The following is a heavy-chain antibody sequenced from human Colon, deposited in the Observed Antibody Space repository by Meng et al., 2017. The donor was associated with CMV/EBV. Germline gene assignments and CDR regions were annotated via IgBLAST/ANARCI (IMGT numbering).Heavy chain of an antibody. J-gene: IGHJ4*02. CDR1: GGSISSSIYS. CDR3: ARDGAFNWNYPPIDY. Sequence: QLQLQESGPGLVQPSETLSLTCTVSGGSISSSIYSWDWIRQPPGKGLEWIGSIFYTGSTHYNPSLKSRVTISIDTSKNQFYLKLYSVTVADTAVYYCARDGAFNWNYPPIDYWGQGSLVTVSS. V-gene: IGHV4-39*07. D-gene: IGHD1-7*01. CDR2: IFYTGST.